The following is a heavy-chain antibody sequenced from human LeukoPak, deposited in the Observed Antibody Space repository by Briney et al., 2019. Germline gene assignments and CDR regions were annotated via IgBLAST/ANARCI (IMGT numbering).Heavy chain of an antibody. Sequence: GGSLRLSCAASGFTFSSYTMNWVRQAPGKGLEWVSSISSSSYYIYYADSVKGRFTISRDNAKNSVYLQMNSLRDEDTAVYYCVRVGDYYDSGGYQGFDYWGQGTLVTVSS. V-gene: IGHV3-21*01. CDR2: ISSSSYYI. D-gene: IGHD3-22*01. CDR1: GFTFSSYT. J-gene: IGHJ4*02. CDR3: VRVGDYYDSGGYQGFDY.